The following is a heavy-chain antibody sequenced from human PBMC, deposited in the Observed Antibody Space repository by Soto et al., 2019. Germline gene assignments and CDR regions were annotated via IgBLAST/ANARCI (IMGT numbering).Heavy chain of an antibody. Sequence: PSETLSLTCAVSGGSISSSNWWSWIRQPPGKGLEWIGEIYHSGSTNYNPSLKSRVTISVDKSKNQFSLKLSSVTAADTAVYYCATTVGDYYDSSGYYYFDYWGQGTLDTVSS. CDR1: GGSISSSNW. CDR2: IYHSGST. CDR3: ATTVGDYYDSSGYYYFDY. V-gene: IGHV4-4*02. J-gene: IGHJ4*02. D-gene: IGHD3-22*01.